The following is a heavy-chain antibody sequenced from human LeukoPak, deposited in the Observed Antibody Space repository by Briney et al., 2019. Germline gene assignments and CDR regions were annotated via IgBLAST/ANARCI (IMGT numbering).Heavy chain of an antibody. V-gene: IGHV3-23*01. J-gene: IGHJ4*02. Sequence: GGSLRLSCTVSGFTVSSNSMNWVRQAPGKGLEWVSSISGSGGRTYYADSVKGRFTISRDNAKNTLYLQMNSLRAEDTAVYYCARGPSGYHNTGGQGTLVTVSS. CDR2: ISGSGGRT. CDR3: ARGPSGYHNT. D-gene: IGHD5-12*01. CDR1: GFTVSSNS.